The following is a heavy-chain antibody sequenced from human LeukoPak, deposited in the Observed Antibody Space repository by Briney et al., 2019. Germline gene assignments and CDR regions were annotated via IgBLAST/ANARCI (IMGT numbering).Heavy chain of an antibody. V-gene: IGHV4-61*02. CDR2: IYTSGST. D-gene: IGHD6-19*01. CDR1: GGAIRSPNYY. J-gene: IGHJ4*02. CDR3: AGERGEEYSSGWYKRNYFDN. Sequence: SETLSLTCTVSGGAIRSPNYYWNWIRQPAGEGLEWIGRIYTSGSTDYNASLKSRVSISIDTPRNQFSLKLTSVTAADTAVYYCAGERGEEYSSGWYKRNYFDNWGQGIRVTVSS.